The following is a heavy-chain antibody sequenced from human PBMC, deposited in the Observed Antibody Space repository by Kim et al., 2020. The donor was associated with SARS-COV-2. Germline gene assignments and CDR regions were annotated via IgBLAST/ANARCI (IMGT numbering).Heavy chain of an antibody. CDR2: INPSGGST. CDR3: ARGGIGGSYFSYYYGMDV. V-gene: IGHV1-46*01. J-gene: IGHJ6*02. D-gene: IGHD1-26*01. CDR1: GYIFTSYY. Sequence: ASVKVSCKASGYIFTSYYMHWVRQAPGQGLEWMGIINPSGGSTSYAQKFQGRVTMTRDTSTSTVYMKLSSLRSEDTAVYYCARGGIGGSYFSYYYGMDVWGQGATVTVSS.